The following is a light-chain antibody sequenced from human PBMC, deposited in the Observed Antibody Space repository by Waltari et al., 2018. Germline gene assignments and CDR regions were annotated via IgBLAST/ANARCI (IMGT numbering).Light chain of an antibody. CDR2: RNN. J-gene: IGLJ3*02. CDR1: SSNIGSNY. Sequence: QRVTISCSGSSSNIGSNYVYWYQQLPGTAPKLLIYRNNQRPSGVPDRFSGSKSGTSASLAISGLRSEDEADYYCAAWDDSLSGPNWVFGGGTKLTVL. CDR3: AAWDDSLSGPNWV. V-gene: IGLV1-47*01.